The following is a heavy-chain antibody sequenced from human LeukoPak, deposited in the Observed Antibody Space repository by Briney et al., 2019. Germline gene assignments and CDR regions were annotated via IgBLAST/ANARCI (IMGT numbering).Heavy chain of an antibody. CDR2: ISSDGSTT. D-gene: IGHD6-19*01. CDR3: TRDPPSSGWSFDY. V-gene: IGHV3-74*01. CDR1: GFTFSSYW. Sequence: GGSLRLSCAASGFTFSSYWMHWVRQAPGRGLVWVSRISSDGSTTSYADSVKGRFTISRDNAKNTLSLQMNSLRAEDTAVYYCTRDPPSSGWSFDYWGQGTLVTVSS. J-gene: IGHJ4*02.